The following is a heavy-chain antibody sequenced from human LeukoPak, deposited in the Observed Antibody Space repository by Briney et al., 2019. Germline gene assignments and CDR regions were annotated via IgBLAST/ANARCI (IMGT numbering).Heavy chain of an antibody. CDR1: GGSISSLY. Sequence: SETQSLTCSVSGGSISSLYWSWIRQPPGKGLEWIGYIYYTGSTNYNPSLKSRVTMFVDMSKNQFSLRLSSVTAADTAVYYCARHRAYSSSSPFDYWGQGTLVTVSS. V-gene: IGHV4-59*08. CDR2: IYYTGST. J-gene: IGHJ4*02. D-gene: IGHD6-6*01. CDR3: ARHRAYSSSSPFDY.